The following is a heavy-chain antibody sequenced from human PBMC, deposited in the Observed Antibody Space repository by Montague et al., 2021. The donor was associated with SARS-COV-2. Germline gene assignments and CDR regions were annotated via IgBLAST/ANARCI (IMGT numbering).Heavy chain of an antibody. Sequence: SETLSLTCAVYTESFIGYYWTWIRQPPGGGLEWIGEISHPGSTKYNPSLKSRVSISVNTYRKQFSLRLTSVTAADTATYYCARGVYNRVLFVVSPRYYFDDWGQGNMVAVSA. CDR2: ISHPGST. J-gene: IGHJ4*02. D-gene: IGHD3-10*01. CDR3: ARGVYNRVLFVVSPRYYFDD. V-gene: IGHV4-34*01. CDR1: TESFIGYY.